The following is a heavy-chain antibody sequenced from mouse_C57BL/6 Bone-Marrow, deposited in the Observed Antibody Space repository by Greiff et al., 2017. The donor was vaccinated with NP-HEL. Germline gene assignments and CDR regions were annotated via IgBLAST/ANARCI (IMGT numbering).Heavy chain of an antibody. CDR3: AKVWYDY. V-gene: IGHV5-17*01. CDR2: ISSGSSTI. CDR1: GFTFSDYG. D-gene: IGHD2-10*02. Sequence: EVKLVESGGGLVKPGGSLKLSCAASGFTFSDYGMHWVRQAPEKGLEWVAYISSGSSTIYYADTVKGRFTISRDNAKNTLFLQMTSLRSEDTAMYYCAKVWYDYWGQGTSVTVSS. J-gene: IGHJ4*01.